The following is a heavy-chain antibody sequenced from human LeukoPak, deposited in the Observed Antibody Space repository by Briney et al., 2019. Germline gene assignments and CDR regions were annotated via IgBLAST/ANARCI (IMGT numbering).Heavy chain of an antibody. D-gene: IGHD2-8*02. J-gene: IGHJ4*02. CDR2: IIPILGIA. Sequence: GASVKVSCKASGGTFSSYAISWVRQAPGQGLEWMGRIIPILGIANYAQKFQGRVTITADKSTSTAYMELSSLRSEDTAVYYCARGEAWSYYFDYWGQGTLVTVSS. CDR1: GGTFSSYA. CDR3: ARGEAWSYYFDY. V-gene: IGHV1-69*04.